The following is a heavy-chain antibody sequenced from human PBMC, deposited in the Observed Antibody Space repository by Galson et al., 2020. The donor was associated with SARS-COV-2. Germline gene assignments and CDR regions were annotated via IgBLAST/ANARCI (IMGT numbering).Heavy chain of an antibody. V-gene: IGHV4-61*02. D-gene: IGHD3-3*01. CDR2: LYSRGSI. CDR1: GASISSGHYY. Sequence: SDTLSLTRTLSGASISSGHYYWRWIRQPAGKALEWIGRLYSRGSINYNPSLGSRVTMSAHTSKHLFSLDLTSVTSADTAVYYCARETMSALTHFDFWGQGTLVTVSS. CDR3: ARETMSALTHFDF. J-gene: IGHJ4*02.